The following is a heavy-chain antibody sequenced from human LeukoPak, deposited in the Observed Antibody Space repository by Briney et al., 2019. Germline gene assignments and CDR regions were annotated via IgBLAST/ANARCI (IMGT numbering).Heavy chain of an antibody. CDR3: ARTPTGFPNWFDS. D-gene: IGHD3-9*01. J-gene: IGHJ5*01. CDR2: VTYTGNT. Sequence: SETLSLTCSASGASVTTYPYYWTWIRQPPGKGLEWFGSVTYTGNTFYNPSLQSRVTIPIDASKNQYSLILSSVTAAYTAIYFSARTPTGFPNWFDSWGRGTPVTVSS. CDR1: GASVTTYPYY. V-gene: IGHV4-39*07.